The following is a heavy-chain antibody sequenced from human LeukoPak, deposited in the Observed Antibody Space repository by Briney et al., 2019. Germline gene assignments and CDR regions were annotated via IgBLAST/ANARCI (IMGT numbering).Heavy chain of an antibody. V-gene: IGHV3-66*01. CDR2: IYSGGST. Sequence: GGSLRLTCAASGFTVSSNYMSWVRQAPGKGLEWVSVIYSGGSTYYADSVKGRFTISRDNSKNTLYLQMNSLRAEDTAVYYCASEGYSYGYIDYWGQGTLVTVSS. D-gene: IGHD5-18*01. CDR1: GFTVSSNY. J-gene: IGHJ4*02. CDR3: ASEGYSYGYIDY.